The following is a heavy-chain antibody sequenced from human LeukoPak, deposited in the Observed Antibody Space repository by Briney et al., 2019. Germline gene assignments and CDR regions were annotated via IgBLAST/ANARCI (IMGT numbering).Heavy chain of an antibody. J-gene: IGHJ3*02. CDR1: GFTFPNFA. CDR2: ITGTTGDT. D-gene: IGHD1-1*01. V-gene: IGHV3-23*01. CDR3: AKSQSPQWRRYDTYNDASDI. Sequence: GGSLRLSCAASGFTFPNFAVTWVRRAPGRGLEWVSGITGTTGDTNYADSVKGRFTISRDNSKNTLYLQMTSLRAEDTAIYYCAKSQSPQWRRYDTYNDASDIWGQGTMVTVSS.